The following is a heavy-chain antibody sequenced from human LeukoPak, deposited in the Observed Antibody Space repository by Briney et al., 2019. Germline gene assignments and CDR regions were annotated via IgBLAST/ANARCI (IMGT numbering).Heavy chain of an antibody. CDR1: GFTFNSYW. D-gene: IGHD3-16*01. CDR3: ARFISLGA. CDR2: IKKDGSEK. J-gene: IGHJ5*02. Sequence: GSLSLSCAASGFTFNSYWMSWVRQARGKGLEWVANIKKDGSEKNYVDSVKGRFTISRDNAKNSLYLQMDSLRAEDTAVYYCARFISLGAWGQGTLVTVSS. V-gene: IGHV3-7*01.